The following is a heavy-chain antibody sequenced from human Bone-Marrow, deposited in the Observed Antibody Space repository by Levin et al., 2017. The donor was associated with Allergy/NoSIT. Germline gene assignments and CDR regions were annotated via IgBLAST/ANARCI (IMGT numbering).Heavy chain of an antibody. D-gene: IGHD6-19*01. CDR3: ARVPQYSSGWYGPRSGHYYYDYYMDV. CDR1: GGTFSSYA. J-gene: IGHJ6*03. CDR2: IIPIFGTA. Sequence: ASVKVSCKASGGTFSSYAISWVRQAPGQGLEWMGGIIPIFGTANYAQKFQGRVTITADESTSTAYMELSSLRSEDTAVYYCARVPQYSSGWYGPRSGHYYYDYYMDVWGKGTTVTVSS. V-gene: IGHV1-69*13.